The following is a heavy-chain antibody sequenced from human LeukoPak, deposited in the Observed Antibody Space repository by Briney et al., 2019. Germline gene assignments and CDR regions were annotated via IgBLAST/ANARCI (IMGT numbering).Heavy chain of an antibody. D-gene: IGHD3-10*01. Sequence: GSLRLSCAASGFTFSSYWMSWVRQAPGKGLEWVANIKQDGSEKYYVDSVKGRFTISRDNAKNSLYLQMNSLRAEDTAVYYCARGRITMVRGVITTYYFDYWGQGTLVTVSS. CDR3: ARGRITMVRGVITTYYFDY. J-gene: IGHJ4*02. CDR1: GFTFSSYW. CDR2: IKQDGSEK. V-gene: IGHV3-7*01.